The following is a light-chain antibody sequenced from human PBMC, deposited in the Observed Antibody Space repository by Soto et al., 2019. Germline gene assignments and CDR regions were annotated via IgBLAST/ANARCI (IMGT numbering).Light chain of an antibody. J-gene: IGLJ1*01. CDR3: SSYTNRSTPYV. V-gene: IGLV2-14*03. CDR2: DVS. Sequence: QSALTQPASVSGSPGQSITISCTGTTNDIGAYNYVSWYQQHPGKAPKLVISDVSYRPSGVSNRFSGSKSGNAASLTISGLQAEDEADYYCSSYTNRSTPYVFGTGTKVTVL. CDR1: TNDIGAYNY.